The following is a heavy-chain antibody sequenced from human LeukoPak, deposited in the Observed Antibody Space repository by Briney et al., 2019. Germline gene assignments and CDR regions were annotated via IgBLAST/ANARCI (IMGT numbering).Heavy chain of an antibody. CDR2: ISSSGSTI. CDR3: ARDRGIEAPPAHFDY. J-gene: IGHJ4*02. D-gene: IGHD6-6*01. V-gene: IGHV3-48*03. Sequence: GGTLSLFCAASGFTFSSYEMNWVRQAPGKGLECVSYISSSGSTIYYADSVKGRFTFSRGNAKNSLYLQMNSLIAEDTADYYGARDRGIEAPPAHFDYWGQGTLVTVSS. CDR1: GFTFSSYE.